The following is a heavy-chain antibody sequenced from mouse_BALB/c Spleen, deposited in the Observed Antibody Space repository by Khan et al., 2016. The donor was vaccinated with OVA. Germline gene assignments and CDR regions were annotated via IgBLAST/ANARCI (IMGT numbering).Heavy chain of an antibody. Sequence: QIQLVQSGPELKKPGETVKISCKASGYTFTNYGINWVKQAPGKGLKWMGWINTNTGEPTYAEEFKGRFAFSLATSASTASLQLNNLKNEDTATYFCARGNYYGSNSWFAYWGQGTLVTVSA. V-gene: IGHV9-3*02. CDR1: GYTFTNYG. J-gene: IGHJ3*01. CDR3: ARGNYYGSNSWFAY. D-gene: IGHD1-1*01. CDR2: INTNTGEP.